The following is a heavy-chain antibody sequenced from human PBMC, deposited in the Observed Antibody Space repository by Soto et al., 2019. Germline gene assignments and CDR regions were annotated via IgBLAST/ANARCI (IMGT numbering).Heavy chain of an antibody. CDR1: GFTFSSYW. CDR3: ARDGIFRGSGWSDPYYYYYYMDV. D-gene: IGHD6-19*01. CDR2: INSDGSST. J-gene: IGHJ6*03. V-gene: IGHV3-74*01. Sequence: EVQLVESGGGLVQPGGSLRLSCAASGFTFSSYWMHWVRQAPGKGLVWVSRINSDGSSTSYADSVKGRFTISRDNAKNTMYLQMNSLRAEDTAVYYWARDGIFRGSGWSDPYYYYYYMDVWGKGTTVTVSS.